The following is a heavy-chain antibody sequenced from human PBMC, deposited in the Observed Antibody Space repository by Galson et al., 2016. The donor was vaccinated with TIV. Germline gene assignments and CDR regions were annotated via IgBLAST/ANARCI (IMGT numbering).Heavy chain of an antibody. V-gene: IGHV4-34*01. CDR3: ARGSRYSYAYYFDN. D-gene: IGHD5-18*01. CDR1: GGSFSGYF. CDR2: INHSGRT. J-gene: IGHJ4*02. Sequence: LSLTCDVYGGSFSGYFWTWIRQSPGKGLEWIGQINHSGRTNYHPSLKSRVTISVDTAKNQYSLKLTSVTAADTAVFYCARGSRYSYAYYFDNWGQGTLVTVSS.